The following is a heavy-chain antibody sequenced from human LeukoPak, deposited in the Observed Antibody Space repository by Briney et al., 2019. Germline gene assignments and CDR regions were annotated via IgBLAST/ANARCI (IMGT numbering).Heavy chain of an antibody. V-gene: IGHV4-30-2*01. CDR2: IYHSGST. J-gene: IGHJ4*02. D-gene: IGHD3-3*01. Sequence: TLSLTCTVSGGSISSGGYYWSWIRQPPGKGLEWIGYIYHSGSTYYNPSLKSRVTISVDRSKNQFSLKLSSVTAADTAVYYCARGRITIFGVVTYFDYWGQGTLVTVSS. CDR1: GGSISSGGYY. CDR3: ARGRITIFGVVTYFDY.